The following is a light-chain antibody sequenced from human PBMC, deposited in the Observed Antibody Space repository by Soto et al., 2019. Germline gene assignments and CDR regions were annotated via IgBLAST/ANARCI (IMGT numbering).Light chain of an antibody. J-gene: IGKJ1*01. CDR3: LQDYNYPRT. Sequence: AIQMTQSPSSLSASVGDRVTITCRASQGIKNDLGWYQQKPGKAPKVLIYAASSLQSGVPSRFSGSGSGTDFTLIISSLQPEDFATYYCLQDYNYPRTFGQGTKVEIK. CDR1: QGIKND. V-gene: IGKV1-6*01. CDR2: AAS.